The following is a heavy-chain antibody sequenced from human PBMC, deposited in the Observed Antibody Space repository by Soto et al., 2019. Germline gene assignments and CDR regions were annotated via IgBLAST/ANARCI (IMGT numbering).Heavy chain of an antibody. Sequence: VKLSSKASGYTFTGYYMQWLRQAPGRGLEGMGLINPNSGGTNYAQKFQGRVTMTSDTCISTAYMEVSRLISNDTAVYYCARRLGRGWELLYFEYWGQGTLVTVSS. CDR3: ARRLGRGWELLYFEY. D-gene: IGHD1-26*01. CDR1: GYTFTGYY. J-gene: IGHJ4*02. CDR2: INPNSGGT. V-gene: IGHV1-2*02.